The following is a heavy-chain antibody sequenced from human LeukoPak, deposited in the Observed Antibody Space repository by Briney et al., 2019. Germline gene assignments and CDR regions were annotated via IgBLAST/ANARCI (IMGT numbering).Heavy chain of an antibody. D-gene: IGHD6-13*01. J-gene: IGHJ4*02. Sequence: SETLSLTCTVSGGSISSYYWSWIRQPPGKGLEWIGYIYYSGSTNYNPSLKSRVTISVDTSKNQFSLKLSSVTAADTAVYYCARVVAAAGKAFDYWGQGTLVTVSS. CDR1: GGSISSYY. CDR2: IYYSGST. V-gene: IGHV4-59*01. CDR3: ARVVAAAGKAFDY.